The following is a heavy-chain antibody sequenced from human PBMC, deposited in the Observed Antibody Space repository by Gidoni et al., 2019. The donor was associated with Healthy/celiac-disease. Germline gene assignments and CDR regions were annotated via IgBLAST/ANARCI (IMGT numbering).Heavy chain of an antibody. Sequence: QVQLQESGPGLVKPSQTLSLTCTVSGGSISSGSYYWSWIRQPAGKGLEWIGRIYTSGSTNYNPSLKSRVTISVDTSKNQFSLKLSSVTAADTAVYYCAREFSYSSSSGVYYYYGMDVWGQGTTVTVSS. J-gene: IGHJ6*02. D-gene: IGHD6-6*01. CDR3: AREFSYSSSSGVYYYYGMDV. CDR1: GGSISSGSYY. CDR2: IYTSGST. V-gene: IGHV4-61*02.